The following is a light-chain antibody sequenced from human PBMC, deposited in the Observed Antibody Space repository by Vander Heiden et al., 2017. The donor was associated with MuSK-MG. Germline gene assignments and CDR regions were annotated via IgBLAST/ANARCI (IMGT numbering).Light chain of an antibody. CDR2: RDS. CDR1: TIGNKN. V-gene: IGLV3-9*01. J-gene: IGLJ2*01. Sequence: SYELTQPLSVSVALGQTATITCGGNTIGNKNVTWYQQKPGQSHVLVMYRDSNRPCGTPERFAGSNSGNTATLTISRAEAGDEADYYCQVWDSSTVVFGGGTKLTVL. CDR3: QVWDSSTVV.